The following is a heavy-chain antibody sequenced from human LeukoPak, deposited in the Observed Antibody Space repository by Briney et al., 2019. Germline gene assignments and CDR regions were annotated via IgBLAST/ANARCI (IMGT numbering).Heavy chain of an antibody. CDR1: GFSFSNYA. CDR2: ISDSGAAT. Sequence: GGSLRLSCAASGFSFSNYAMSWVRQAPGKGLEWVSSISDSGAATYYADSVKGRFTISRDNSKNTLYLQLNSLGAEDTAVYYCAKIAPWGAVTTTDGFDYWGQGTMVTVSS. D-gene: IGHD4-17*01. CDR3: AKIAPWGAVTTTDGFDY. J-gene: IGHJ4*02. V-gene: IGHV3-23*01.